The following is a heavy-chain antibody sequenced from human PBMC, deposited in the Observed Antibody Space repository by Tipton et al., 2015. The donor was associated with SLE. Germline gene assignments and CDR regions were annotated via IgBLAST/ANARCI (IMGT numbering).Heavy chain of an antibody. V-gene: IGHV3-48*01. D-gene: IGHD2-15*01. CDR3: AKGWWLRY. CDR1: GFTFSSYS. Sequence: SLRLSCAASGFTFSSYSMNWVRQAPGKGLEWVSYISSSSSTIYYADSVKGRFTISRDNAKNSLYLQMNSLRAEDTAVYYCAKGWWLRYWGQGTLVTVSS. J-gene: IGHJ4*02. CDR2: ISSSSSTI.